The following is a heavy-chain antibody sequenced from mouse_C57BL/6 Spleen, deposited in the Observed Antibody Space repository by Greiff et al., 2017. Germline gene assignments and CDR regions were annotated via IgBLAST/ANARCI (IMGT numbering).Heavy chain of an antibody. CDR2: IRLKSDNYAT. CDR3: TGPFTTVVP. CDR1: GFTFSNYW. D-gene: IGHD1-1*01. Sequence: EVMLVESGGGLVQPGGSMKLSCVASGFTFSNYWMNWFRQSPEKGLEWVAQIRLKSDNYATHYAESVKGRFTISRDDSKSSVYLQMNNLRAEDTGMYYCTGPFTTVVPWGQGTTLTVSS. V-gene: IGHV6-3*01. J-gene: IGHJ2*01.